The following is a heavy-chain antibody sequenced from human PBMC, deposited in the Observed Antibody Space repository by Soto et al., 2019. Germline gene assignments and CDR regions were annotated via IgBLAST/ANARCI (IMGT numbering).Heavy chain of an antibody. V-gene: IGHV3-23*01. CDR2: ISGSGGST. D-gene: IGHD6-19*01. J-gene: IGHJ4*02. CDR1: GFTFSSYA. CDR3: ATDISGWYGASKD. Sequence: GSLRLSCAASGFTFSSYAMSWVRQAPGKGLEWVSAISGSGGSTYYADSVKGRFTISRDNSKNTLYLQMNSLRAEDTAVYYCATDISGWYGASKDWGQGTLVTVSS.